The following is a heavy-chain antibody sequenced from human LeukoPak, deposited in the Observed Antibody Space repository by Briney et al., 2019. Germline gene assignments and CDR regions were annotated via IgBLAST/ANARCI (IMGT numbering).Heavy chain of an antibody. CDR1: GGYISTSNYY. J-gene: IGHJ4*02. CDR2: IYYSGST. Sequence: PSETLSLTCTVSGGYISTSNYYWGWIRQSPGKGLEWIGNIYYSGSTYYNPSLKSRGSLSIDTSMNQFSLKVNSLTVADTAVYYCARLFYYDASRPPFWGQGTLVAVSS. CDR3: ARLFYYDASRPPF. D-gene: IGHD3-16*01. V-gene: IGHV4-39*01.